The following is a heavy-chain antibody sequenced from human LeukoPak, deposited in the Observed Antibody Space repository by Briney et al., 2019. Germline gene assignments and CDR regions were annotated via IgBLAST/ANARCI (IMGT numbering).Heavy chain of an antibody. D-gene: IGHD4-23*01. V-gene: IGHV3-23*01. Sequence: GSLVLSGAASGFPFSTYALSWVRQARGKGLGRVSAISPGGDRTYYADSVKGRFAICRNNSKKTLYLQMHSLRAEDTAVYYCAKSVTADPWGQGTLVTVPS. J-gene: IGHJ5*02. CDR2: ISPGGDRT. CDR3: AKSVTADP. CDR1: GFPFSTYA.